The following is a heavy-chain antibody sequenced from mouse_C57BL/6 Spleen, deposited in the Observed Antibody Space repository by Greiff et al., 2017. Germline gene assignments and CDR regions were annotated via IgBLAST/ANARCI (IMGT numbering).Heavy chain of an antibody. V-gene: IGHV1-64*01. D-gene: IGHD2-5*01. Sequence: QVQLQQPGAELVKPGASVKLSCKASGYTFTSYWMHWVKQRPGQGLEWIGMIHPNSGSTNYNEKFKSKATLTVDKSSSTAYMQLSSLTSEDSAVYYCARELYSNYVAYWGQGTLVTVSA. CDR3: ARELYSNYVAY. J-gene: IGHJ3*01. CDR1: GYTFTSYW. CDR2: IHPNSGST.